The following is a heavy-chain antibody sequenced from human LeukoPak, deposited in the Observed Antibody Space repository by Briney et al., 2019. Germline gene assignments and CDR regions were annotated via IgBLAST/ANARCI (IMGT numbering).Heavy chain of an antibody. CDR3: ARVSGWQYYYYMDV. D-gene: IGHD6-25*01. V-gene: IGHV1-2*02. Sequence: ASVKVSCKASGYTFTGYYMHWVRQAPGQGLEWMGWINPNSGGTNYAQKFQGRVTMTRDTSISTAYMELSRLRSDDTAVYYCARVSGWQYYYYMDVWGKGTTVTISS. CDR2: INPNSGGT. J-gene: IGHJ6*03. CDR1: GYTFTGYY.